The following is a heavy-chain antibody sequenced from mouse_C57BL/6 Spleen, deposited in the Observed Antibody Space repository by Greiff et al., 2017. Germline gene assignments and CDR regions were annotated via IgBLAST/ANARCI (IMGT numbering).Heavy chain of an antibody. Sequence: QVQLQQSGAELAKPGASVKLSCKASGYTFTSDWMHWVKQRPGQGLEWIGYINPSSGYTKYNQKFKDKATLTADKSSSTAYMQLSSLTYEDSAVYYCARWGDGYSAWFAYWGQGTLVTVSA. D-gene: IGHD2-3*01. CDR3: ARWGDGYSAWFAY. V-gene: IGHV1-7*01. CDR2: INPSSGYT. J-gene: IGHJ3*01. CDR1: GYTFTSDW.